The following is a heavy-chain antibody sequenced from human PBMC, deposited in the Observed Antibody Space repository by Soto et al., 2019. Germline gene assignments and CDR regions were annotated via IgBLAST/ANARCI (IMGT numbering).Heavy chain of an antibody. CDR2: INPSGGST. CDR1: GYTFTSYY. CDR3: ARAPPGAWFDP. J-gene: IGHJ5*02. Sequence: ASVKVSCKASGYTFTSYYMHWVRQAPGQGPEWMGIINPSGGSTSYAQKFQGRVTMTRDTSTSTVYMELSSLRSEDTAVYYCARAPPGAWFDPWGQGTLVTVSS. D-gene: IGHD1-26*01. V-gene: IGHV1-46*03.